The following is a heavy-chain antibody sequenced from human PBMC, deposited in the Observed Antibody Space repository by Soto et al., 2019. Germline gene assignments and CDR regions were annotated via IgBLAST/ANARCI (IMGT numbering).Heavy chain of an antibody. D-gene: IGHD2-21*02. J-gene: IGHJ6*02. CDR2: ISWNSGSI. CDR3: ARDQLILPAHDFFYGSDV. V-gene: IGHV3-9*01. Sequence: GGSLILSCAASGFNFDDYAMHWVRQVAGKGLEWVSGISWNSGSIGYADSVKGRFTISRDNAKNSVYLQMNSLRAEDTAVYYCARDQLILPAHDFFYGSDVWGQGAKVTVSS. CDR1: GFNFDDYA.